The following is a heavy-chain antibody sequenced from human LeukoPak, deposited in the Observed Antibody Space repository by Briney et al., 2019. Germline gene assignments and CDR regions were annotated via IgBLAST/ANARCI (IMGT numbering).Heavy chain of an antibody. J-gene: IGHJ4*02. D-gene: IGHD3-22*01. V-gene: IGHV3-15*01. CDR1: GFTFRNAW. CDR2: VKSKTDGGTT. CDR3: TTPYYYDSGAYYRLDY. Sequence: GGSLRLSCAGSGFTFRNAWMSWVRQAPGKRLEWVGRVKSKTDGGTTDYAAPVKGRFTISRDDSKNTLYLQMNSLKTEDTAVYYCTTPYYYDSGAYYRLDYWGQGTLVTVSS.